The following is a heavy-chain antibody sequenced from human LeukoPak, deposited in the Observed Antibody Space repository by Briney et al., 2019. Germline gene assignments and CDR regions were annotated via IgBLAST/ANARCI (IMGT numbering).Heavy chain of an antibody. CDR2: ISDSGDAT. CDR3: AKAPPYSSSWYYFDY. D-gene: IGHD6-13*01. CDR1: GFTFSSYA. V-gene: IGHV3-23*01. J-gene: IGHJ4*02. Sequence: GGPLRLSFAASGFTFSSYAMSWVRPAPGKGLEWDSDISDSGDATYYAGSVKGRFTISRDNSKNTLYLQMNSLRAEDTAVYYCAKAPPYSSSWYYFDYWGQGTLVTVSS.